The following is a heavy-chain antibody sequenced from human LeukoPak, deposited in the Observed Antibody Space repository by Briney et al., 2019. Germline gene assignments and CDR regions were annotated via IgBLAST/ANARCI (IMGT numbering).Heavy chain of an antibody. CDR2: ISNSGTT. CDR1: GGSMSSYY. CDR3: ARGGRNFDY. V-gene: IGHV4-59*01. Sequence: SETLSLTCTVSGGSMSSYYWSWIRQSPGKGLEWIGYISNSGTTKYNPSLKSRVTISVDTSNNQISLRLRSVTAADTAVFFCARGGRNFDYWGQGTLVTVSS. J-gene: IGHJ4*02. D-gene: IGHD1-26*01.